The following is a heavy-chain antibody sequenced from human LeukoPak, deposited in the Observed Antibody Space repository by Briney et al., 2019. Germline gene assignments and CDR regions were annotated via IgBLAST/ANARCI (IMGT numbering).Heavy chain of an antibody. V-gene: IGHV3-21*01. Sequence: GGSLRLSCAASGFTFSSYNMNWVRQAPGKGLEWVSSISSSSSYIYYADSVKGRFTISRDNAKNSLYLQMNSLRAEDTAVYYCAGSGYDPFFDYWGQGTLVTVSS. CDR1: GFTFSSYN. J-gene: IGHJ4*02. CDR3: AGSGYDPFFDY. D-gene: IGHD5-12*01. CDR2: ISSSSSYI.